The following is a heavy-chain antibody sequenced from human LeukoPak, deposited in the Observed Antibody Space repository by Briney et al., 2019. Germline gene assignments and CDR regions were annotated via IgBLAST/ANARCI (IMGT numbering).Heavy chain of an antibody. Sequence: SETLSLTCTVSGGSISSYYWSWIRQPPGKGLEWIGYIYYSGSTNYNPSPKSRVTISVDTSKNQFSLKLSFVTAADTAVYYCARVVAAARNAFDIWGQGTMVTVSS. D-gene: IGHD6-13*01. CDR1: GGSISSYY. V-gene: IGHV4-59*01. CDR3: ARVVAAARNAFDI. J-gene: IGHJ3*02. CDR2: IYYSGST.